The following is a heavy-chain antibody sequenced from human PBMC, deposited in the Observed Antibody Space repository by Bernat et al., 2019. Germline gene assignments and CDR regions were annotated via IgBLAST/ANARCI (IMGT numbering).Heavy chain of an antibody. Sequence: ELQLVESGGGWVQPGGSLRLSCSDFGSTFSSYSMYWVRQAPGKGLEYASGIGPNGNGQYYVDSVKGRFTISRNNSKDTLYLQMSSLRVEDTAVYYCVKDLHTDVDFWGQGIAVTVSS. V-gene: IGHV3-64D*06. CDR3: VKDLHTDVDF. CDR1: GSTFSSYS. J-gene: IGHJ4*02. CDR2: IGPNGNGQ. D-gene: IGHD3/OR15-3a*01.